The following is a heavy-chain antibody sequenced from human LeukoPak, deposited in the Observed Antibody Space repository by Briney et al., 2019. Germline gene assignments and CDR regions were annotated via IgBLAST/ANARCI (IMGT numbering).Heavy chain of an antibody. V-gene: IGHV3-23*01. CDR3: AKSNSDIWSYLDY. D-gene: IGHD3-3*01. Sequence: QAGGSLRLSCVASGFTLSSYAMCWVRQAPGKGLEWLSGICCGGKTCYADSLRGRFTISRDEFKNTLYVEIFSLRAEDTAVYYCAKSNSDIWSYLDYWGQGTLVTVSS. J-gene: IGHJ4*02. CDR2: ICCGGKT. CDR1: GFTLSSYA.